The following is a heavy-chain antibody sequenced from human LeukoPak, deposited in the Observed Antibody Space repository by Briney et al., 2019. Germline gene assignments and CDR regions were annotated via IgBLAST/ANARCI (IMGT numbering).Heavy chain of an antibody. J-gene: IGHJ4*02. V-gene: IGHV5-51*01. CDR2: IYPGDSDT. CDR1: GYSFTSYW. D-gene: IGHD3-22*01. CDR3: ARSANYYDSSGYYLSDIDY. Sequence: GESLKISCKGSGYSFTSYWIGWVRQMPGKGLEWMGIIYPGDSDTRYSPSFQGQVTISADKSISTAYLQWSSLKASDTAMYYCARSANYYDSSGYYLSDIDYWGQGTLVTVSS.